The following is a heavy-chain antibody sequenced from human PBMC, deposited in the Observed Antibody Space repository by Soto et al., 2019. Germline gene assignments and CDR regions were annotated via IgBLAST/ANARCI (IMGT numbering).Heavy chain of an antibody. Sequence: QVQLVESGGGLVKPGGSLRLSCAASGFTFSDFYMTWIRQTPGKGLEWISYISTTSTHTNYADSVKGRFTVSRDNANNSLYLEMKNLRGDDTAGYFCARDRDTYGHGFFDYWGRGALVTVSS. V-gene: IGHV3-11*05. D-gene: IGHD5-18*01. CDR3: ARDRDTYGHGFFDY. J-gene: IGHJ4*02. CDR1: GFTFSDFY. CDR2: ISTTSTHT.